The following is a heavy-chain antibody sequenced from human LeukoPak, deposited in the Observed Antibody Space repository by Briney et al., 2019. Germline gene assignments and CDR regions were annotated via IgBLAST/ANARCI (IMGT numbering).Heavy chain of an antibody. V-gene: IGHV4-34*01. CDR3: ARSKRLLWFGELFESDNWFDP. D-gene: IGHD3-10*01. Sequence: SETLSLTCAVYGGSFSGYYWSWIRQPPGKWLEWIGEINHSGSTNYNPSLKSRVTISVDTSKNQFSLKLSSVTAADTAVYYCARSKRLLWFGELFESDNWFDPWGQGTLVTVSS. CDR2: INHSGST. CDR1: GGSFSGYY. J-gene: IGHJ5*02.